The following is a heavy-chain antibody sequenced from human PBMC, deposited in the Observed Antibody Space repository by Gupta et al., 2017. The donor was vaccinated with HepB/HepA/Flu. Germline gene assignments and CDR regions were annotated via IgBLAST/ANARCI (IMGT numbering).Heavy chain of an antibody. D-gene: IGHD1-1*01. CDR2: IWYDGSNK. CDR3: ARDTTGTTYPDY. V-gene: IGHV3-33*01. Sequence: QVQLVESGGGVVQPGRSLRLSCAASGFTFSSYGMHWVRQAPGKGLEWVAVIWYDGSNKYYADSVKGRFTISRDNSKNTLYLQMNSLRAEDTAVYYCARDTTGTTYPDYWGQGTRVTVSS. J-gene: IGHJ4*02. CDR1: GFTFSSYG.